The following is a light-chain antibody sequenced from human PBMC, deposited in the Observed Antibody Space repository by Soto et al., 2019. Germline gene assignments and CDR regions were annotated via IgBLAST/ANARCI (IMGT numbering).Light chain of an antibody. Sequence: EIVLTQSPATLSVSPGETATLLCRASRSVSSSVAWYQQRPGRAPRLLISGASTRATDVPARFSGSGSGTDFTLTISRLEPEDFAVYYCQQYGSPWTFGQGTKVDIK. J-gene: IGKJ1*01. CDR1: RSVSSS. V-gene: IGKV3-15*01. CDR3: QQYGSPWT. CDR2: GAS.